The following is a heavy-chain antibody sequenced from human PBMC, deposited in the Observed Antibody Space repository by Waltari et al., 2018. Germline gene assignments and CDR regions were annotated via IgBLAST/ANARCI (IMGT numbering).Heavy chain of an antibody. CDR3: ARDLNYDFWSGYHERFYYYGLDL. CDR1: DFSFRSYW. V-gene: IGHV3-74*01. CDR2: TNADGSST. Sequence: EVPLVESGGRVAQSGGCLSLSCAASDFSFRSYWMHWVPHAPWTGLVWVSRTNADGSSTDYADFAKGRFTVSRDNAKNTLTLQMNSLRVEDTAVYYCARDLNYDFWSGYHERFYYYGLDLWGQGTAVTVYS. J-gene: IGHJ6*02. D-gene: IGHD3-3*01.